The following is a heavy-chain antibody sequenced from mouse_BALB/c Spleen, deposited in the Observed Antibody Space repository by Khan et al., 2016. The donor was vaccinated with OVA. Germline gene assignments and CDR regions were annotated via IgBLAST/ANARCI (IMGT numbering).Heavy chain of an antibody. CDR3: ASHYGSYVDY. V-gene: IGHV1-87*01. J-gene: IGHJ2*01. CDR2: IYPGDGDT. CDR1: GYTFTRYW. Sequence: VQLQQSGAELARPGASVKLSCKASGYTFTRYWMQWVKQRPGQGLEWIGAIYPGDGDTKYTQKFKGKATLTADKSSSTAYMELSSLASEDSAVYYCASHYGSYVDYWGQGTTLTVSS. D-gene: IGHD2-1*01.